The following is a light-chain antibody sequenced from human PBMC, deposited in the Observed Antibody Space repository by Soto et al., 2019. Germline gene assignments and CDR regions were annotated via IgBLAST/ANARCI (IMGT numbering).Light chain of an antibody. CDR2: DAS. V-gene: IGKV1-33*01. Sequence: DIQMTQSPSSLSASVGDRVTIPCQASQDISNYLNWYQQKPGKAPKLLIYDASNLETGVPSRCSGSGSGTDFTFTIISLQPEDIATYYCQQYDNLPPLTFGGGTKVDIK. CDR3: QQYDNLPPLT. J-gene: IGKJ4*01. CDR1: QDISNY.